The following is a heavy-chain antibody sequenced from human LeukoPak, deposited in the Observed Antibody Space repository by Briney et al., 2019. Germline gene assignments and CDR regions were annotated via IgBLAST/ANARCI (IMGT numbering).Heavy chain of an antibody. CDR3: ARGFHYYDSRDRAFDI. J-gene: IGHJ3*02. CDR2: INHSGST. D-gene: IGHD3-22*01. CDR1: GGSFSGYY. V-gene: IGHV4-34*01. Sequence: SETLSLTCAVYGGSFSGYYWSWIRQPPGKGLEWIGEINHSGSTNYNRSLKSRVTISVDTSKNQFSLKLSSVTAADTAVYYCARGFHYYDSRDRAFDIWGQGTMVTVSS.